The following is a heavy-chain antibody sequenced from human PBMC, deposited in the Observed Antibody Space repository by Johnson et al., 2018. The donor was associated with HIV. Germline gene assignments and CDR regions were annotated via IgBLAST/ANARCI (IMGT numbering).Heavy chain of an antibody. CDR3: ATSGLTLGSSSSHAFDI. CDR2: IKQDGSEK. Sequence: EVQLVESGGGVVQPGGSLRLSCAASGFTFSSYWMSWVRQAPGKGLEWVANIKQDGSEKYYVDSVKGRFTISRDNAKNSLYLQMNSLRAEDTAMYYCATSGLTLGSSSSHAFDIWGQGTMVTVSS. J-gene: IGHJ3*02. D-gene: IGHD6-6*01. CDR1: GFTFSSYW. V-gene: IGHV3-7*02.